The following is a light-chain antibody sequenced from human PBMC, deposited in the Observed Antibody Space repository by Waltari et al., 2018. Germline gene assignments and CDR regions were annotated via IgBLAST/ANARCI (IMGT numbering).Light chain of an antibody. CDR1: QCVSIN. CDR2: DTS. J-gene: IGKJ4*01. Sequence: EIVMTQSPSPLAVSPGGSATISCSASQCVSINLAWYQQKPAQPPRLLIFDTSTRSTAILARFIGSGSGTDFTLTISSLQSDDFAVYYCQQYNDWLPLTFGGGTKVEI. CDR3: QQYNDWLPLT. V-gene: IGKV3D-15*01.